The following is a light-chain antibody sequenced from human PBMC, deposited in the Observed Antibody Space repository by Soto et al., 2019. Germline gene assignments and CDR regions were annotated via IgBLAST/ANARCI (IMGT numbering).Light chain of an antibody. J-gene: IGKJ1*01. Sequence: IHLTQSPSTLSASVGYRFTITCGASQSISSWLAWYQQKPGKAPKLLIYKASSLESGVPSRFSGSGSGTEFTLTISSLQPDDFETYYCQQYNSYSGTFGQGTKVDIK. CDR3: QQYNSYSGT. V-gene: IGKV1-5*03. CDR2: KAS. CDR1: QSISSW.